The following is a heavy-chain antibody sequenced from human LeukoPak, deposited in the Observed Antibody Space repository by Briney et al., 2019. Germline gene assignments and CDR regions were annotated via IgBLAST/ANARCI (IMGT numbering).Heavy chain of an antibody. J-gene: IGHJ4*02. V-gene: IGHV3-23*01. CDR1: GFTFSGYA. D-gene: IGHD3-9*01. CDR3: AKDQGYFDWLLGPFDY. Sequence: GGSLRLSCAASGFTFSGYAMSWVRQAPGKGLEWVSAISGSGGSTYYADSVKGRFTISRDNSKNTLYLQMNSLRAEDTAVYYCAKDQGYFDWLLGPFDYWGQGTLVTVSS. CDR2: ISGSGGST.